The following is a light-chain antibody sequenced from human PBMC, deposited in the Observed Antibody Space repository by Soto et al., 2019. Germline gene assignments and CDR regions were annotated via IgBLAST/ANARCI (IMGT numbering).Light chain of an antibody. CDR3: SSYTRSSSVL. Sequence: QSVLTQPASVSGSPGQSITISCTGTSSDVGYYNYVSWYQQHAGKAPKVLIYEVRNRPSGASSRFSGSKSGNTAFLTISGLQPEDEADYYCSSYTRSSSVLFGGGTKLTVL. CDR2: EVR. V-gene: IGLV2-14*01. J-gene: IGLJ2*01. CDR1: SSDVGYYNY.